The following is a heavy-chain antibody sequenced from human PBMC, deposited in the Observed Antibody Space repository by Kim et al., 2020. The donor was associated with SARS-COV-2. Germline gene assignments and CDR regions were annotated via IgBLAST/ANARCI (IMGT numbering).Heavy chain of an antibody. V-gene: IGHV3-23*01. CDR1: GFTFSSYA. Sequence: GGSLRLSCAASGFTFSSYAMSWVRQAPGKGLEWVSAISGSGGSTYYADSVKGQFTISRDNSKNTLYLQMNSLRAEDTAVYYCAKDGYYDSSGYSNYWGQGTLVTVSS. D-gene: IGHD3-22*01. CDR3: AKDGYYDSSGYSNY. CDR2: ISGSGGST. J-gene: IGHJ4*02.